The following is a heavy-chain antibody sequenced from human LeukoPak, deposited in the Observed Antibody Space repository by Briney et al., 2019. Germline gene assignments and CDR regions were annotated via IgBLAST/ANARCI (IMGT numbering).Heavy chain of an antibody. CDR2: INHSGST. J-gene: IGHJ4*02. CDR1: GGSFSGYY. V-gene: IGHV4-34*01. Sequence: SETLSLTCAVYGGSFSGYYWSWIRQPPGKGLEWIGEINHSGSTNYNPSLKSRVTISVDRSKNQFSLKLSSVTAADTAVYYCASQKSPGIYYFDYWGQGTLVTVSS. D-gene: IGHD3-3*01. CDR3: ASQKSPGIYYFDY.